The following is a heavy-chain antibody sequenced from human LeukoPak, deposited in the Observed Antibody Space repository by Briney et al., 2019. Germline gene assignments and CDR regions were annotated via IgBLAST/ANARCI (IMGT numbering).Heavy chain of an antibody. CDR2: ISGSGGST. V-gene: IGHV3-23*01. D-gene: IGHD6-13*01. CDR3: AKVGSSSWYVPYYFDY. CDR1: GFTFSSYA. J-gene: IGHJ4*02. Sequence: GGSLRLSCAASGFTFSSYAMSWVRQAPGKGLGWVSAISGSGGSTYYADSVKGRFTISRDNSKNTLYLQMNSLRAEDTAVYYCAKVGSSSWYVPYYFDYLGQGTLVTVSS.